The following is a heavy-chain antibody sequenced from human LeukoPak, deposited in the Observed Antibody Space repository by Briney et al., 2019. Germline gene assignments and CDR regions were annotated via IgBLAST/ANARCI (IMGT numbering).Heavy chain of an antibody. J-gene: IGHJ4*02. CDR3: ARDARAGWRDYFDY. D-gene: IGHD5-24*01. CDR1: GFTFGSYE. CDR2: ISSSGSTI. V-gene: IGHV3-48*03. Sequence: GGSLRLSRAASGFTFGSYEMNWVRQAPGKGLEWVSYISSSGSTIYYADPEKGRFIISRDNAKNSMYLQMNSLRAEDTAVYYCARDARAGWRDYFDYWGQGTLVTVSS.